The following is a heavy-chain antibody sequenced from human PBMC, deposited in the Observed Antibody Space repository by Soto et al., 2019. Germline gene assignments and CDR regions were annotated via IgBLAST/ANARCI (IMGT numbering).Heavy chain of an antibody. CDR2: ISGTGTIT. CDR1: GFTFSSYA. D-gene: IGHD3-22*01. J-gene: IGHJ4*02. Sequence: EVQLLESGGALVQPGGSLRLSCAASGFTFSSYAMSWVRQAPGKGLECVSTISGTGTITHYADSVKGRFTISRDNSMNMVYLQVNSLRAEDTAVYYWAKGGRAEYYDTSGYLDSWGQGTVVNVAS. CDR3: AKGGRAEYYDTSGYLDS. V-gene: IGHV3-23*01.